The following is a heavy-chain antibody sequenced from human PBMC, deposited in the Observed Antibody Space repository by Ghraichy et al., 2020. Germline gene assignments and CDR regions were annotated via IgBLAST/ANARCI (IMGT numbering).Heavy chain of an antibody. V-gene: IGHV3-7*01. D-gene: IGHD3-3*01. CDR1: GFTFSNYW. CDR2: IKQDGSEK. Sequence: GGSLRLSCAASGFTFSNYWMSWVRQAPGKGLEWVANIKQDGSEKYYVDSVKGRFTISRDNAKNSLYLQMNSLRAEDTAVYYCAREVYDFWSGFWGGFDPWGQGTLVTVS. J-gene: IGHJ5*02. CDR3: AREVYDFWSGFWGGFDP.